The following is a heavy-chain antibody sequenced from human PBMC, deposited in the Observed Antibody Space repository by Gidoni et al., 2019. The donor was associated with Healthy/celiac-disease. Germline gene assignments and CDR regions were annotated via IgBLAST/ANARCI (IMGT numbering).Heavy chain of an antibody. V-gene: IGHV3-30*18. CDR3: AKDIAVAGSSYYGMDV. CDR2: ISYDGSNK. D-gene: IGHD6-19*01. Sequence: QVQLVESGGGVVQPGRSLRLSCAASGFTFSSYGMHWVRQAPGKGLEWVAVISYDGSNKYYADSVKGRFTISRDNSKNTLYLQMNSLRAEDTAVYYCAKDIAVAGSSYYGMDVWGQGTTVTVSS. J-gene: IGHJ6*02. CDR1: GFTFSSYG.